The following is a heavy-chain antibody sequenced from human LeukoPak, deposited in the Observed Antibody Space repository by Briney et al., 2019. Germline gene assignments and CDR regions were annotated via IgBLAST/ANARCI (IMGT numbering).Heavy chain of an antibody. J-gene: IGHJ5*02. CDR2: ISYDGSNK. Sequence: GGSLRLSCAASGFTFSTYAMHWVRQAPGKGLEWVTVISYDGSNKYYADSVKGRFTISRDNSKNTLYLQMNSLGAEDTAIYYCARSPRGSGHYNWLDPXXQGTLVTVSS. D-gene: IGHD1-26*01. CDR1: GFTFSTYA. V-gene: IGHV3-30-3*01. CDR3: ARSPRGSGHYNWLDP.